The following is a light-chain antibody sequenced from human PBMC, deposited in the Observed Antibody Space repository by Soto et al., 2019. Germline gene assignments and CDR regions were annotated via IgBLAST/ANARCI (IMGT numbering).Light chain of an antibody. V-gene: IGKV3-15*01. Sequence: TQSPSSLSASVGDRVTITCRASQSVSSGYLAWYQQKPGQAPRLLIYGASTRATDIPARFSGSGSGTDFTLTISRLQSEDFAVYYCQQYNNWPPWTFGQGTKVDIK. CDR2: GAS. CDR3: QQYNNWPPWT. J-gene: IGKJ1*01. CDR1: QSVSSGY.